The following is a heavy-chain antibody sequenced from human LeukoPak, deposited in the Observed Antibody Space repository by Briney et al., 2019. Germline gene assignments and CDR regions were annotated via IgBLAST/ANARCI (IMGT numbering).Heavy chain of an antibody. V-gene: IGHV3-11*04. J-gene: IGHJ6*04. CDR2: ISSSGSTI. D-gene: IGHD3-3*01. Sequence: GGSLRLSCAASGFTFSDYYMSWIRQAPGKGLEWVSYISSSGSTIYYADSVKGRFTISRDNAKNSLYLQMNSLRAEDTAVYYCARDRLRFLEWLSGLDVWGKGTTVTVSS. CDR3: ARDRLRFLEWLSGLDV. CDR1: GFTFSDYY.